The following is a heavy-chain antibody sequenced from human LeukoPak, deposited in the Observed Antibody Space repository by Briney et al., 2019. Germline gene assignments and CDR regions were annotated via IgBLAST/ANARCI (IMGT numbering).Heavy chain of an antibody. D-gene: IGHD1-26*01. V-gene: IGHV3-33*01. CDR1: GFTFSSYG. CDR2: IWYDGSNK. CDR3: ARLTYSGSYYWFDY. J-gene: IGHJ4*02. Sequence: GGSLRLSCAASGFTFSSYGMHWVRQAPGKGLEWVADIWYDGSNKYYADSVKGRFTISRDNSKNTLYLQMNSLRAEDTAVYYCARLTYSGSYYWFDYWGQGTLVTVSS.